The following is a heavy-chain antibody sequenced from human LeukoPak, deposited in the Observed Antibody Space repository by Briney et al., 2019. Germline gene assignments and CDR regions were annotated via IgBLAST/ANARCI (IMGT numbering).Heavy chain of an antibody. CDR1: GGSISSSSYY. CDR3: ARTRGLRYFDWVRGYFDY. V-gene: IGHV4-39*01. D-gene: IGHD3-9*01. Sequence: PSETLSLTCTVSGGSISSSSYYWGWIRQPPGKGLEWIGSIYYSGSTYYNPSLKSRVTISVDTSKNQFSLKLSSVTAADTAVYYCARTRGLRYFDWVRGYFDYWGQGTLVTVSS. J-gene: IGHJ4*02. CDR2: IYYSGST.